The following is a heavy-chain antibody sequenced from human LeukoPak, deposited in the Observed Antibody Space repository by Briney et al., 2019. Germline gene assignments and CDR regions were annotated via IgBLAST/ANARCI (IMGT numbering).Heavy chain of an antibody. CDR2: IYTSGST. D-gene: IGHD3-22*01. J-gene: IGHJ4*02. CDR1: GGSISSGSYY. V-gene: IGHV4-61*02. CDR3: ARDTYYYDSSGYYQIDY. Sequence: PSETLSLTCTVSGGSISSGSYYWSWIRQPAGKGLEWIGRIYTSGSTNYNPSLKSRVTISVDTSKNQLSLKLSSVTAADTAVYYCARDTYYYDSSGYYQIDYWGQGTLVTVSS.